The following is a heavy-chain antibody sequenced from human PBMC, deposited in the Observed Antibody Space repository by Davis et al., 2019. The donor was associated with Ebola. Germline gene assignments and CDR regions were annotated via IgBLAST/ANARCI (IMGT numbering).Heavy chain of an antibody. Sequence: PRGSLRLSSAASGFTVSSNYMSWVRQAPGKGLEWVSVIYSGGSTYYADSVKGRFTLSSDNSKNTLYLQMNSLRAEDTAVYYCAGQDAGSSSSFAFDIWGQGTMVTVSS. J-gene: IGHJ3*02. CDR3: AGQDAGSSSSFAFDI. D-gene: IGHD6-6*01. V-gene: IGHV3-66*02. CDR2: IYSGGST. CDR1: GFTVSSNY.